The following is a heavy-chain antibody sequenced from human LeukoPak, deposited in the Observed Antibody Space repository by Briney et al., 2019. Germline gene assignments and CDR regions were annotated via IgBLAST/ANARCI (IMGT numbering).Heavy chain of an antibody. CDR1: GFTFSNYW. D-gene: IGHD1-26*01. V-gene: IGHV3-74*01. Sequence: GGSLRLSYAASGFTFSNYWMFWVRQAPGKGLVWVSRISSDGSMTNYADSVKGRFTNSRDNAKNTLYLQMSSLRAEDTAVYYCARVRSGNYLDYWGQGTLVTVSS. CDR3: ARVRSGNYLDY. J-gene: IGHJ4*02. CDR2: ISSDGSMT.